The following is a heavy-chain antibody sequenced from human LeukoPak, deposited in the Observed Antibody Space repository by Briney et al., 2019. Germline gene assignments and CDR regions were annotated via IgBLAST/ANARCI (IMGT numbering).Heavy chain of an antibody. CDR2: ISSSSSYI. Sequence: GGSLRLSCAASGFTFSTYSMNWVPQSPGKGLEWVSSISSSSSYIYYPDSVKGRFTISRDNAKNSLYLQMNSLRAEDTAVYFCARRLKTAVTSFYFDSWGQGTLVTVSS. CDR1: GFTFSTYS. V-gene: IGHV3-21*01. CDR3: ARRLKTAVTSFYFDS. D-gene: IGHD4-17*01. J-gene: IGHJ4*02.